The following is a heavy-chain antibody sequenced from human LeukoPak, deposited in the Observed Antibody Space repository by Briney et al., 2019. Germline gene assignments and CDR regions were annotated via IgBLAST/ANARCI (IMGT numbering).Heavy chain of an antibody. CDR1: GFTFSSFD. CDR2: IGTASDT. CDR3: DYYYMDV. J-gene: IGHJ6*03. D-gene: IGHD6-13*01. Sequence: GGSLRLSCAASGFTFSSFDMHWVRQPTGQGLEWVSTIGTASDTYYPGSVEGRFTLSRDNAKNSLYLQMNSLTAGDPPAGTPDYYYMDVWGKGTTVTVSS. V-gene: IGHV3-13*01.